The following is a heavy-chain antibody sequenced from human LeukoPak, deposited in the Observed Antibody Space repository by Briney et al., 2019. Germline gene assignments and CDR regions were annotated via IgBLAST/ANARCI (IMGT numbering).Heavy chain of an antibody. J-gene: IGHJ4*02. V-gene: IGHV1-18*01. CDR1: GYTFTSYG. D-gene: IGHD1-26*01. CDR3: ARDPGPYSGSYYGWDY. Sequence: GASVKVSCKASGYTFTSYGISGVRQAPGQGLEWMRWISAYNGNTNYAQKLQGRVTMTTDTSTSTAYMELRSLRSDDTAVYYCARDPGPYSGSYYGWDYWGQGTLVTVSS. CDR2: ISAYNGNT.